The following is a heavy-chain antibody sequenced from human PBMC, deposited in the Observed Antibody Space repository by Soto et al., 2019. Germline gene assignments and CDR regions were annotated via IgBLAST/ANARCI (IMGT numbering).Heavy chain of an antibody. CDR1: GGSISSYY. V-gene: IGHV4-59*01. CDR2: IYYSGST. D-gene: IGHD3-3*01. Sequence: PSETLSLTCTVSGGSISSYYWSWIRQPPGKGLEWIGYIYYSGSTNYNPSLKSRVTISVDTSKNQFSLKLNSVTAADTAVYYCARGSTIDYYYFYYYMDVWGKGTTVTVSS. CDR3: ARGSTIDYYYFYYYMDV. J-gene: IGHJ6*03.